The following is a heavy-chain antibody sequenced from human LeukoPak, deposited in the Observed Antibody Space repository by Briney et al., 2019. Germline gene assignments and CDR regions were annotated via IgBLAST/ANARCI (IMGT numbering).Heavy chain of an antibody. CDR1: GFTFSSYA. Sequence: SRGSLRLSCAASGFTFSSYAMSWVRQAPGKGPEWVSAISGSGGSTYYADSVKGRFTISRDISKNTLYLQMNSRRAEGTAVYYCAKDVGGSVSEFDPWGQGTLVTVSS. CDR3: AKDVGGSVSEFDP. D-gene: IGHD3-10*01. J-gene: IGHJ5*02. V-gene: IGHV3-23*01. CDR2: ISGSGGST.